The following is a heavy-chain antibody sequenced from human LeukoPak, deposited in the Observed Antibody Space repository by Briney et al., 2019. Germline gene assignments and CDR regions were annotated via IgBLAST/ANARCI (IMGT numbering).Heavy chain of an antibody. CDR1: GYTFTSYD. CDR3: AVRTGSYWFDP. Sequence: ASVKVSCKASGYTFTSYDINWVRQATGQGLEWMGWMIPNSGNTGYAQKFQGRITMTRNTSISTAYMELSSLSSEDTAVYYCAVRTGSYWFDPWGQGTLVTVSS. D-gene: IGHD1-26*01. V-gene: IGHV1-8*01. J-gene: IGHJ5*02. CDR2: MIPNSGNT.